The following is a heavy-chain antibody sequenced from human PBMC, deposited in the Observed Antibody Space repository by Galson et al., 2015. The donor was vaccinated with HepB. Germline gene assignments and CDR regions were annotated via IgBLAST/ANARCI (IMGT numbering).Heavy chain of an antibody. CDR1: GFTFSDFD. CDR3: ARGRTIAAVTNWFDS. J-gene: IGHJ5*01. Sequence: SLRLSCAGSGFTFSDFDMNWVRQAPGKGLEWISYISSTGGMIYYADFVKGRFIVSRDNARNSLYLQIMDLRVDDTSIYYCARGRTIAAVTNWFDSWGQGTLVTVSS. D-gene: IGHD6-6*01. V-gene: IGHV3-69-1*02. CDR2: ISSTGGMI.